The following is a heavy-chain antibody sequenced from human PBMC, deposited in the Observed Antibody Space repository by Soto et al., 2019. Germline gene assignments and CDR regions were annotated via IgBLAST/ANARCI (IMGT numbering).Heavy chain of an antibody. CDR1: GGYISTYY. CDR2: TYDSGST. Sequence: SETLSRTCTVSGGYISTYYWSWFRQPPGKGLEWIGCTYDSGSTNYNPSLKSRVTISVDTSRSQFSLKLTSVTAADTAVYYCARAQPGGQVGAMALWGQGTLVT. CDR3: ARAQPGGQVGAMAL. J-gene: IGHJ4*02. D-gene: IGHD1-26*01. V-gene: IGHV4-59*01.